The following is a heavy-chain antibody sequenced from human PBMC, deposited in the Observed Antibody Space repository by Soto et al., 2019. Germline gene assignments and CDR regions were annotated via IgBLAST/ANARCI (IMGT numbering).Heavy chain of an antibody. D-gene: IGHD3-3*01. J-gene: IGHJ5*02. Sequence: SETLPVPSAVFVGSFSGYYWSWIRQPPVKGLEWIGEINHSGSTNYNSSLKSRVTISVDTSKNQCSLKLSSVTAADTAVYYCARTDLWSGNWFDPWGQGTLVTSPQ. CDR3: ARTDLWSGNWFDP. CDR2: INHSGST. CDR1: VGSFSGYY. V-gene: IGHV4-34*01.